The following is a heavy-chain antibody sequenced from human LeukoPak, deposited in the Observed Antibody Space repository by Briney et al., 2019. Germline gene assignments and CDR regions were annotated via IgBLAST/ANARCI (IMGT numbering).Heavy chain of an antibody. CDR1: GYSFTSYW. CDR3: ARLAAGEWELPPTPGYYFDY. D-gene: IGHD1-26*01. Sequence: GESLKISCKGSGYSFTSYWIGWVRQMPGKGLEWMGIIYPGDSDTRYSPSFQGQVTISADKSISTAYLQWSSLKASDTAMYYCARLAAGEWELPPTPGYYFDYWGQGTLVTVSS. V-gene: IGHV5-51*01. CDR2: IYPGDSDT. J-gene: IGHJ4*02.